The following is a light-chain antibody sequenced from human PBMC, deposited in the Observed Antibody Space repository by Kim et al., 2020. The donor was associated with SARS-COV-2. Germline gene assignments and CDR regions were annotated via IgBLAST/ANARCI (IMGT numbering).Light chain of an antibody. V-gene: IGLV4-69*01. Sequence: AKLPCTLNGEHDESAIAWLQHRPYKGPRFLMRLKSDGSHTKGDGVPDRFSGSSSGAERHLTISSLQSDDEADYYCQTWGTGIRIVFGGGTQLTVL. CDR1: GEHDESA. CDR2: LKSDGSH. CDR3: QTWGTGIRIV. J-gene: IGLJ3*02.